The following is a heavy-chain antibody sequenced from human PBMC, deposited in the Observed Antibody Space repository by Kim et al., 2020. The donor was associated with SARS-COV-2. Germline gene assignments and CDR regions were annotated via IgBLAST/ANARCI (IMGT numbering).Heavy chain of an antibody. CDR2: IYYSGST. J-gene: IGHJ4*02. CDR1: GGSISSSSYY. V-gene: IGHV4-39*01. CDR3: ARQGTKVLRYFDWLPTNLDY. Sequence: SETLSLTCTVSGGSISSSSYYWGWIRQPPGKGLEWIGSIYYSGSTYYNPSLKSRVTISVDTSKNQFSLKLSSVTAADTAVYYCARQGTKVLRYFDWLPTNLDYWGQGTLVTVSS. D-gene: IGHD3-9*01.